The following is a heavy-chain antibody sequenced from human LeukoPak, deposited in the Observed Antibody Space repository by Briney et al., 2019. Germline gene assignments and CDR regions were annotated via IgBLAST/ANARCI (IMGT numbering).Heavy chain of an antibody. Sequence: PSETLSLTCAVYGGSFSGYYWSWIRQPPGKGLEWIGEINHSGSTNYNPSLKSRVTTSVDTSKNQFSLKLSSVTAADTAVYYCAKGGYSAHGMEAFDIWGQGTMVTVSS. CDR1: GGSFSGYY. CDR3: AKGGYSAHGMEAFDI. V-gene: IGHV4-34*01. J-gene: IGHJ3*02. D-gene: IGHD1-26*01. CDR2: INHSGST.